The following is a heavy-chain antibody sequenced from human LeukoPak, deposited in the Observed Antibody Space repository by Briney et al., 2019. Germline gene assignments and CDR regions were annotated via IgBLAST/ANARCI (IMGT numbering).Heavy chain of an antibody. V-gene: IGHV4-59*01. Sequence: SETLSLTCAVSGGSISSYYWSWIRQPPGKGLEWIGYIYYSGSTNYNPSLKSRVTISVDTSKNQFSLKLSSVTAADTAVYYCARDNYGDYAPSWFDPWGQGTLVTVSS. CDR2: IYYSGST. CDR3: ARDNYGDYAPSWFDP. J-gene: IGHJ5*02. D-gene: IGHD4-17*01. CDR1: GGSISSYY.